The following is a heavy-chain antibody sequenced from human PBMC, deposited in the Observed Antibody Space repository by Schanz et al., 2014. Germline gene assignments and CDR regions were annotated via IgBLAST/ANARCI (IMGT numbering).Heavy chain of an antibody. J-gene: IGHJ4*02. CDR1: GSNFGDYY. V-gene: IGHV3-7*01. CDR2: INPDGSGK. CDR3: VRDPLRRYDS. Sequence: DVQLVESGGGLIQPGGSRRLSWAASGSNFGDYYIPGVRQAPGKGLESVAKINPDGSGKYYVVSVEGRFTISRDNAKKSLDLHMNSLTAEDTGVYYCVRDPLRRYDSWGRGTLVTVSS.